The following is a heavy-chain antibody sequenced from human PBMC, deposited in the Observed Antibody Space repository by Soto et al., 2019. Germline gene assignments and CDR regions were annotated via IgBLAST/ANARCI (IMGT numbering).Heavy chain of an antibody. CDR3: ARDFYDYIWGSYRYYWFDP. CDR1: GFTFSSYW. V-gene: IGHV3-7*01. CDR2: IKQDGSEK. Sequence: GGSLRLSCAASGFTFSSYWMSWVRQAPGKGLEWVANIKQDGSEKYYVDSVKGRFTISRDNAKNSLYLQMNSLRAEDTAVYYCARDFYDYIWGSYRYYWFDPWGQGTLVTVSS. D-gene: IGHD3-16*02. J-gene: IGHJ5*02.